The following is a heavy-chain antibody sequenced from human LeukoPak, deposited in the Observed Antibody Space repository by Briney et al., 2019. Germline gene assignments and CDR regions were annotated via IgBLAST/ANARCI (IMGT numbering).Heavy chain of an antibody. V-gene: IGHV4-59*08. CDR1: GGSISSYY. J-gene: IGHJ3*02. CDR2: IYYSGST. Sequence: PSETLSLTCTVSGGSISSYYWSWIRQPPGKGLEWIGYIYYSGSTNYNPSLKSRVTKSVDTSKNQFSLKLSSVTAADTAVYYCASRNTYDQDAFDIWGQGTMVTVSS. CDR3: ASRNTYDQDAFDI. D-gene: IGHD3-22*01.